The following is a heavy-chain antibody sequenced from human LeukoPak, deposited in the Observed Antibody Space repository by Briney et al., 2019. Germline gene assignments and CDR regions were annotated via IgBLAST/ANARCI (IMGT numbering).Heavy chain of an antibody. Sequence: ASVTVSCKASGYTFTSYAMHWVRQAPGQRLEWMGWINAGNGNTKYSQKFQGRVTITRDTSASTAYMELSSLRSEDTAVYYCARAYDSSGYRGLYYFDYWGQGTLVTVSS. CDR1: GYTFTSYA. V-gene: IGHV1-3*01. CDR2: INAGNGNT. CDR3: ARAYDSSGYRGLYYFDY. D-gene: IGHD3-22*01. J-gene: IGHJ4*02.